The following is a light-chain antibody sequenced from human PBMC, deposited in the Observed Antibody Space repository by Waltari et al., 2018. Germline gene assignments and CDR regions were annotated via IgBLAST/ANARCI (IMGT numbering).Light chain of an antibody. CDR3: QQYYGNPRT. Sequence: DIVMTQSPDSLAVSLGERATINFKSSQSVFYSSKNKKYLAWYQQKPGQAPKLLTYRASTRESGVPDRFSGSGSGTDFTLTISSLQAEDVAVYYCQQYYGNPRTFGQGTKLEIK. CDR1: QSVFYSSKNKKY. CDR2: RAS. V-gene: IGKV4-1*01. J-gene: IGKJ2*01.